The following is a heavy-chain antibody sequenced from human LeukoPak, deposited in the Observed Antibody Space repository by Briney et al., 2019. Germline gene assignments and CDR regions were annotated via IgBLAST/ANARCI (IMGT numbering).Heavy chain of an antibody. V-gene: IGHV3-23*01. CDR3: AKVFPRDYSGSYFNGDAFDI. CDR2: IIGSDGST. J-gene: IGHJ3*02. CDR1: GFTFSSYA. D-gene: IGHD1-26*01. Sequence: GGSLRLSCAASGFTFSSYAMSWVRQAPGKGLEWVSAIIGSDGSTYYADSVKGRFTISRDNSKNTLYLQMNSLRAEDTAVYYCAKVFPRDYSGSYFNGDAFDIWGQGTMVTVSS.